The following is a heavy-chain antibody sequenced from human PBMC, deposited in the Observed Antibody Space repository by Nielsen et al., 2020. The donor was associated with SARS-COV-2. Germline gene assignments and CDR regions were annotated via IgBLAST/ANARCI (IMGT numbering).Heavy chain of an antibody. J-gene: IGHJ6*02. CDR2: INSDGSST. V-gene: IGHV3-74*01. Sequence: GGSLRLSCAASGFTFSSYWMHWVRQAPGKGLVWVSRINSDGSSTSYADSVKGRFTISRDNAKNTLYLQMNSLRAEDTAVYYCARGPSTVTTYFYYYYGMDVWGQGTTVTVSS. CDR1: GFTFSSYW. CDR3: ARGPSTVTTYFYYYYGMDV. D-gene: IGHD4-17*01.